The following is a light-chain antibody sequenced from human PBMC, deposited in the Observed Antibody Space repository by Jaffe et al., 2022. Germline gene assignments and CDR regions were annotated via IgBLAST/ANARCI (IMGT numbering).Light chain of an antibody. Sequence: DVVMTQTPLSLSVTPGQPASISCMSSRSLMESEGKTYLYWYLQRSGLSPQLLIYQVSNRFSGVPDRFTGSGSGTNFTLKISRVEAEDVGVYYCMQGIQLPLTFGGGTRVDIK. CDR2: QVS. V-gene: IGKV2-29*03. CDR1: RSLMESEGKTY. CDR3: MQGIQLPLT. J-gene: IGKJ4*01.